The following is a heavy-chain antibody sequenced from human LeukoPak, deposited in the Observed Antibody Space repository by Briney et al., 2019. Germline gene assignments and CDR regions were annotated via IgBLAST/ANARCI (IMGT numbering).Heavy chain of an antibody. CDR2: IYHSGGT. D-gene: IGHD3-22*01. J-gene: IGHJ4*02. CDR1: GGSISSYS. Sequence: SETLSLTCTVSGGSISSYSWSWIRQPPGKGLEWIGYIYHSGGTNYNPSLKNRGTISVDTSKNQFSLKLNSVTAADTAVYYCGRLYYDSSGYSDYWGQGTLVTVSS. V-gene: IGHV4-59*08. CDR3: GRLYYDSSGYSDY.